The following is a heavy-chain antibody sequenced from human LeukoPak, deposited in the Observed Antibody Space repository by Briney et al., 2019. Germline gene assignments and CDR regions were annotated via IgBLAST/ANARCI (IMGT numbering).Heavy chain of an antibody. CDR2: INHSGST. D-gene: IGHD3-16*01. CDR1: GGSFSGYY. CDR3: ARHAVSRGEVDY. V-gene: IGHV4-34*01. J-gene: IGHJ4*02. Sequence: SETLSLTCAVYGGSFSGYYWSWIRQPPGKGLEWIGEINHSGSTNYNPSLKSRVTISVDTSKNQFSLKLSSVTAADTAVYYCARHAVSRGEVDYWGQGTLVTVSS.